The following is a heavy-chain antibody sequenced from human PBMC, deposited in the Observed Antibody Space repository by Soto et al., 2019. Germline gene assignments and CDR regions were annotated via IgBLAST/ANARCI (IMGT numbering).Heavy chain of an antibody. D-gene: IGHD3-16*02. CDR2: IYWVDDK. J-gene: IGHJ5*02. CDR1: GFSLSTSGVG. Sequence: SGPTLVKPTQTLTLTCTFSGFSLSTSGVGVGWIRQPPGKALEWLALIYWVDDKRYTPSLKSRLTITNDTSKNQVVLNMTNMDTGDTATYYCATRAWGSYRQIPMNWFDPWGQGTLVTVSS. CDR3: ATRAWGSYRQIPMNWFDP. V-gene: IGHV2-5*02.